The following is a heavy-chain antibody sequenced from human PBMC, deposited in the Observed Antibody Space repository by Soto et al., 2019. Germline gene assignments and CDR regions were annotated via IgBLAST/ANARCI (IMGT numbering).Heavy chain of an antibody. D-gene: IGHD3-22*01. Sequence: PSETLSLTCTVSGGSISSSSYYWGWIRQPPGKGLEWIGSIYYSGSTYYNPSLKSRVTISVDTSKNQFSLKLSSVTAADTAVYYCARSRITMIVVVYFDYWGQGTLVTVS. J-gene: IGHJ4*02. CDR3: ARSRITMIVVVYFDY. CDR1: GGSISSSSYY. CDR2: IYYSGST. V-gene: IGHV4-39*01.